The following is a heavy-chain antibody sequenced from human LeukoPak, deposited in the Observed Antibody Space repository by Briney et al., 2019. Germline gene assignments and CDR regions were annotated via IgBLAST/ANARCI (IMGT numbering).Heavy chain of an antibody. CDR2: GYYSGST. CDR3: ARVGTNVWFDEDHWFDP. Sequence: GSLRLSCAASGFTFSSYWMSWIRQPPGKGLEWIGSGYYSGSTYYNPSLKSRATISVDMSKNQFSLKLSSVTAADTAVYYCARVGTNVWFDEDHWFDPWGQGTLVTVSS. J-gene: IGHJ5*02. CDR1: GFTFSSYW. D-gene: IGHD3-10*01. V-gene: IGHV4-39*01.